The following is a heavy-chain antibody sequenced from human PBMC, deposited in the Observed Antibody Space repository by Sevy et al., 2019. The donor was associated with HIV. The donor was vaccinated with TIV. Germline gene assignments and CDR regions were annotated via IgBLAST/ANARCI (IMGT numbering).Heavy chain of an antibody. D-gene: IGHD3-10*01. CDR3: ATHGLLWFGELSDAFDI. Sequence: GGSLRLSCAASGFTVSSNYMSWVRQAPGKGLEWVSVIYSGGSTYYADSVKGRFTISRDNSKNTQYLQMNSLRAEDTAWYYCATHGLLWFGELSDAFDIWGQGTMVTVSS. CDR2: IYSGGST. J-gene: IGHJ3*02. CDR1: GFTVSSNY. V-gene: IGHV3-53*01.